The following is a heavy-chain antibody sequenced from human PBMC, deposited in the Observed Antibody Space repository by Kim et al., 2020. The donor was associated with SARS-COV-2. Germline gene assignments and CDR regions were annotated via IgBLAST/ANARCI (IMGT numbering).Heavy chain of an antibody. Sequence: LRSGVPISVDTSKNQFSLKLSSVTAADTAVYYCARAEYCSSTSCYGAFDIWGQGTMVTVSS. D-gene: IGHD2-2*01. V-gene: IGHV4-30-2*04. J-gene: IGHJ3*02. CDR3: ARAEYCSSTSCYGAFDI.